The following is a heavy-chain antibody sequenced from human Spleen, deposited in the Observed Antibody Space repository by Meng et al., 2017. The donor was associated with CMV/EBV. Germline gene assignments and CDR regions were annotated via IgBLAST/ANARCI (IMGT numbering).Heavy chain of an antibody. V-gene: IGHV3-30*02. J-gene: IGHJ4*02. Sequence: GESLKISCAASGFTFSSYGMHWVRQAPGKGLEWVAFIRYDGSNKYYADSVKGRFTISRDNSKNTLYLQMNSLRAEDTAVYYCARDMGPDYGGNSDYWGQGTLVTVSS. D-gene: IGHD4-23*01. CDR3: ARDMGPDYGGNSDY. CDR2: IRYDGSNK. CDR1: GFTFSSYG.